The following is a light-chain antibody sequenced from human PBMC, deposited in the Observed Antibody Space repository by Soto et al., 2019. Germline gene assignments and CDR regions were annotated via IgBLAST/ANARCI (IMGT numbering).Light chain of an antibody. CDR1: QFISNY. Sequence: DIQMTQSPSSLAASLGDRITITCRASQFISNYLNWYQQKPGQAPKVLIYAASSLQSGVPSRFRGSGSGTDFTLTISSLLPEDSATYYCQQLNSFPITFGQGTRLEIK. CDR2: AAS. V-gene: IGKV1-39*01. CDR3: QQLNSFPIT. J-gene: IGKJ5*01.